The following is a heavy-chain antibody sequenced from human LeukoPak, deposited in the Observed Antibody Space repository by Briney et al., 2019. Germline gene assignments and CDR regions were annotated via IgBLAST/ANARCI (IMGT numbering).Heavy chain of an antibody. V-gene: IGHV3-33*06. D-gene: IGHD5-18*01. CDR3: AKARGYSYGPFDY. CDR2: IWYDGSNK. Sequence: LRLSXAASGFTFSSYGMHWVRQAPGKGLEGVAVIWYDGSNKYYADSVKGRFTISRDNSKNTLYLQMNSLRAEDTAVYYCAKARGYSYGPFDYWGQGTLVTVSS. CDR1: GFTFSSYG. J-gene: IGHJ4*02.